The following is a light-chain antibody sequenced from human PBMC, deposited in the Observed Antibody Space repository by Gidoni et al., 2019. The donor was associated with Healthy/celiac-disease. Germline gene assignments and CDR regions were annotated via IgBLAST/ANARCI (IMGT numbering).Light chain of an antibody. J-gene: IGLJ2*01. V-gene: IGLV2-8*01. CDR3: SSYAGSNNYVV. CDR2: EVS. CDR1: SSDVGGYNN. Sequence: QSALTQPPSASGSPGQSVTISYTGTSSDVGGYNNVSWYQQHPGKAPKLMIYEVSKRPSGVPDRFSGSKSGNTASLTVSVLQAEDEADYYCSSYAGSNNYVVFGGGTKLTVL.